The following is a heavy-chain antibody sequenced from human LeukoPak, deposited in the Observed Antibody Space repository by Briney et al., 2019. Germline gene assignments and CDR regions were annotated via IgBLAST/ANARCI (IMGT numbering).Heavy chain of an antibody. CDR3: AKQLGYCSDGSCYFPY. V-gene: IGHV3-23*01. J-gene: IGHJ4*02. Sequence: GGSLGLSCAASGFTFSDHIMNWVRQLPGKRLEWVAYVSGSGSTVYYADSVQGRFTISRDNSKSTLCLQMNSLRAEDTAVYYCAKQLGYCSDGSCYFPYWGQGTLVTVSS. CDR2: VSGSGSTV. D-gene: IGHD2-15*01. CDR1: GFTFSDHI.